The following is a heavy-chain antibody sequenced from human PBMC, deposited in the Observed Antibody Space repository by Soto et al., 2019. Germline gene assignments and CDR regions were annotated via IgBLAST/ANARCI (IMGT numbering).Heavy chain of an antibody. V-gene: IGHV3-21*01. CDR1: GFTFSSYS. Sequence: WGSLRLSCAASGFTFSSYSMNWVRQAPGKGLEWVSSISSSSSYIYYADSVKGRFTISRDNAKNSLYLQMNSLRAEDTAVYYCASEVPSTSFSNWGQGNMVTVSS. CDR2: ISSSSSYI. CDR3: ASEVPSTSFSN. J-gene: IGHJ4*02. D-gene: IGHD2-2*01.